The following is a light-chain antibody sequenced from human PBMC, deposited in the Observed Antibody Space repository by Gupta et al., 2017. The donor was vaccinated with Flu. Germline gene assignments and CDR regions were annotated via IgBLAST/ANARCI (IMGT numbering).Light chain of an antibody. V-gene: IGLV2-14*01. Sequence: QSALTQPASESGSPGQPITISCPGTSSDVGGYNYVSWYQQHPGKAPKLMIYEVSNRPSWVSNRFSGSKSGNTASLTISGLQAEDEANYFCSSYTSSSTSVFGGGTKLTVL. CDR3: SSYTSSSTSV. CDR1: SSDVGGYNY. CDR2: EVS. J-gene: IGLJ3*02.